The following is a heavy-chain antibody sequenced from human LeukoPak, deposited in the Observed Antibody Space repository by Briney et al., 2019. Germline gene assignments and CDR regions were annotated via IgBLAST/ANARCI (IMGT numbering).Heavy chain of an antibody. CDR1: GFTFSSYS. CDR3: ARDAHYDFWSGYYSTWPLGY. Sequence: PGGSLRLSCAASGFTFSSYSMNWVRQAPGKGLEWVSYISSSSSTIYYADSVKGRFTISRDNAKNSLYLQVNSLRAEDTAVYYCARDAHYDFWSGYYSTWPLGYWGQGTLVTVSS. D-gene: IGHD3-3*01. CDR2: ISSSSSTI. V-gene: IGHV3-48*01. J-gene: IGHJ4*02.